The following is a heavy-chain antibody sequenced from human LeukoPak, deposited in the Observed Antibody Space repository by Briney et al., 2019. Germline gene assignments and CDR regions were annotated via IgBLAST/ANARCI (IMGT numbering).Heavy chain of an antibody. D-gene: IGHD6-19*01. CDR1: GGSISSYY. Sequence: SETLPLTCTVSGGSISSYYWSWIRQPAGKGLEWIGRIYTSGSTNYNPSLKSRVTMSVDTSKNQFSLKLSSVTAADTAVYYCARDGERSGWINWFDPWGQGTLVTVSS. V-gene: IGHV4-4*07. J-gene: IGHJ5*02. CDR2: IYTSGST. CDR3: ARDGERSGWINWFDP.